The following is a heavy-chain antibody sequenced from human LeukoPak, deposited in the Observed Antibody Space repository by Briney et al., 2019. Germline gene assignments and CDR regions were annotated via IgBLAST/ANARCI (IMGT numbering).Heavy chain of an antibody. Sequence: SETLSLTCIVSGYSISSDYFSGLVRQPPGKGLEWIGSIFHSGSINYNPSLKSRVTISVDMSKNQFSLKLTSVTAADTALYYCARTYGDFNYFYYMDVWGKGTTVTVSS. J-gene: IGHJ6*03. V-gene: IGHV4-38-2*02. D-gene: IGHD4-17*01. CDR3: ARTYGDFNYFYYMDV. CDR1: GYSISSDYF. CDR2: IFHSGSI.